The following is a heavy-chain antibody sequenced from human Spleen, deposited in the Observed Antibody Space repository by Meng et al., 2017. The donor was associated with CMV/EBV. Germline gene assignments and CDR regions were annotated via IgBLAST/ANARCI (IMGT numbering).Heavy chain of an antibody. CDR1: GYNFISYG. D-gene: IGHD6-13*01. J-gene: IGHJ1*01. CDR2: ISAYNGNT. CDR3: ARDQQLIPAEYFQH. Sequence: KASGYNFISYGMSWLRQAPGQGLEWMGWISAYNGNTIYAQKVQGRVTMTTDASTKTAYLELRSLRSDDTAVYYCARDQQLIPAEYFQHWGPGTLVTVSS. V-gene: IGHV1-18*01.